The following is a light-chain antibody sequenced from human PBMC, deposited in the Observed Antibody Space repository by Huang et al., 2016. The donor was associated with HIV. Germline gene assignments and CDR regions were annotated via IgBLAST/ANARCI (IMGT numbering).Light chain of an antibody. V-gene: IGKV4-1*01. Sequence: DIVMTQSPASLAVSLGERATINCKSSQTFLYSSKNETYFAWYQQRPGQPPRLLIHGGLAREAGGPERFSGSGSETDFTLTITGLQPEDVAVYYCQQYYSSPTFGGGTKVEI. CDR2: GGL. CDR3: QQYYSSPT. J-gene: IGKJ4*01. CDR1: QTFLYSSKNETY.